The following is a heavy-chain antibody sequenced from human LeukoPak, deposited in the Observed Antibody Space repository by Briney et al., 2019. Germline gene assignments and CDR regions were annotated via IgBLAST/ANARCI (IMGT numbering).Heavy chain of an antibody. CDR1: GFTFSTST. CDR2: ISGTSTYI. CDR3: ARELNYDGTVDI. Sequence: PGGSLRLSCAASGFTFSTSTMNWVRQAPGKGLEWVSSISGTSTYISYADSVQGRFIISRDNAKNSVHLQMHSLRAGDTAVYFCARELNYDGTVDIWGQGTMVSVSS. V-gene: IGHV3-21*01. D-gene: IGHD4-23*01. J-gene: IGHJ3*02.